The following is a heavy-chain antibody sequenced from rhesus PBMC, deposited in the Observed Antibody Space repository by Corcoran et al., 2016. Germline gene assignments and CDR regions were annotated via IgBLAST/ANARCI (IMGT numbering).Heavy chain of an antibody. J-gene: IGHJ4*01. Sequence: QVQLQESGPGLVKPSETLPLTCAAPGASISSNPWNWIGKAPGKGLAWIGRIYGRRGRTDYNPSLQSRVSISMDTSNNQFSLKLTFLTAADTAVYYCARDFAGLDFWGQGVLVTVSS. V-gene: IGHV4S2*01. CDR1: GASISSNP. D-gene: IGHD3-3*01. CDR3: ARDFAGLDF. CDR2: IYGRRGRT.